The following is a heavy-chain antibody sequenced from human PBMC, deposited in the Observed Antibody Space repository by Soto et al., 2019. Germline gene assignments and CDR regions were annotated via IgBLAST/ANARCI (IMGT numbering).Heavy chain of an antibody. CDR1: GGSISSYY. Sequence: PSETLSLTFTVSGGSISSYYSSCIRQPPAKGLEWIGYIYYSGTTNQNPSLKSRVAISVDMSKNQFSLKLSSVTAADTAVYYCASVAYGGNSFLNYYSCMDIWGKGTTVT. J-gene: IGHJ6*04. CDR3: ASVAYGGNSFLNYYSCMDI. CDR2: IYYSGTT. D-gene: IGHD2-21*02. V-gene: IGHV4-59*01.